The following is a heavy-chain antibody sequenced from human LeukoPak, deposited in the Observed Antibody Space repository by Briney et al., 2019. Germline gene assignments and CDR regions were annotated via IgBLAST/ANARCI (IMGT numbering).Heavy chain of an antibody. V-gene: IGHV1-18*01. CDR3: AREGGGSYYSD. CDR2: VNGYNGNT. D-gene: IGHD1-26*01. CDR1: GYTFSSYG. J-gene: IGHJ4*02. Sequence: ASVKVSCEASGYTFSSYGIIWARQAPGQGLEWMGWVNGYNGNTNYAQTFQGRVAMTTDTSTSTAYGELRDLRSDDSAVYYCAREGGGSYYSDWGQGTLVTVSS.